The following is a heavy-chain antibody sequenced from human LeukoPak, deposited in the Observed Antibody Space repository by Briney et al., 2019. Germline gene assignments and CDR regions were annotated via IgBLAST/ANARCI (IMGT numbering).Heavy chain of an antibody. D-gene: IGHD3-10*01. V-gene: IGHV3-21*04. J-gene: IGHJ4*02. CDR1: GFTFRSYT. CDR2: ITSTSSYI. Sequence: GGSLRLSCAASGFTFRSYTMNWVRQAPGKGLEWISSITSTSSYIYYADSVKGRFTISRDNSKNTLYLQMNSLRAEDTAVYYCAKGIYYYYFDYWGQGTLVTVSS. CDR3: AKGIYYYYFDY.